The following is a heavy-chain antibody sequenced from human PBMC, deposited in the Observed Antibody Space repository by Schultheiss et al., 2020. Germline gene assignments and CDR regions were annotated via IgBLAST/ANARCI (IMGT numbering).Heavy chain of an antibody. CDR2: INPYTGGT. D-gene: IGHD6-6*01. V-gene: IGHV1-2*04. J-gene: IGHJ5*02. CDR3: AKGGLSSSSVS. Sequence: ASVKVSCKASGYTFTDYYVHWVRQAPGQGLEWMGWINPYTGGTKYALGFQGWVTMTSDTSISTAYMDLSRLRSDDSAVYFCAKGGLSSSSVSWGQGTLVTVSS. CDR1: GYTFTDYY.